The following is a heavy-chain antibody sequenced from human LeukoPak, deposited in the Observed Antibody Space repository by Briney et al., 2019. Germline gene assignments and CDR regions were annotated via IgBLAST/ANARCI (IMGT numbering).Heavy chain of an antibody. J-gene: IGHJ4*02. D-gene: IGHD3-3*01. Sequence: ASVKVSCKASGYTFTNYGISWVRQAPGPGLEWVGWISPYNGNIKYGQRFQGRVTMTTDTSTSTAYMELRSLTSDDTALYYCARDLKITILGVLPWDYFDCWGQGTLVTVSS. CDR2: ISPYNGNI. CDR3: ARDLKITILGVLPWDYFDC. CDR1: GYTFTNYG. V-gene: IGHV1-18*01.